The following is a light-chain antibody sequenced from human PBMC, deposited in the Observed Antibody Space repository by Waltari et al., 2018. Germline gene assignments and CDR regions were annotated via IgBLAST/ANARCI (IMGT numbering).Light chain of an antibody. V-gene: IGKV3-20*01. Sequence: EIVLTQSPDTLSLSPGDRATLSCRASQSVSSSYFAWYQQRPGQAPRLLIYAASSRAPGIPDRFSGSGSGTDFTLTISRLEPEDFALYYCQQYGSSPFMYTFGQGTKLEIK. CDR2: AAS. CDR1: QSVSSSY. J-gene: IGKJ2*01. CDR3: QQYGSSPFMYT.